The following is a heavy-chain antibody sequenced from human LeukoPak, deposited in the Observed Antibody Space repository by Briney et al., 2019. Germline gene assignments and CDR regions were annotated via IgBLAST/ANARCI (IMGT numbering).Heavy chain of an antibody. V-gene: IGHV4-59*08. D-gene: IGHD4-17*01. CDR3: ARLSYGYYFDY. CDR2: IYYSGST. CDR1: GGSISSYH. J-gene: IGHJ4*02. Sequence: SETLSLTCTVSGGSISSYHWSWIRQPPGKGLEWIGYIYYSGSTNYNPSLKSRVTISVDTSKNQFSLKLSSVTAADTAVYYCARLSYGYYFDYWGQGTLVTVSS.